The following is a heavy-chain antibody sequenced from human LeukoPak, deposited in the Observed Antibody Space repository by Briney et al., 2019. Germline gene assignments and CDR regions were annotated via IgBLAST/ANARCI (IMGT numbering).Heavy chain of an antibody. CDR2: IYTSGST. J-gene: IGHJ4*02. CDR1: GGSISSGSYY. CDR3: ASASGY. V-gene: IGHV4-61*02. D-gene: IGHD6-19*01. Sequence: SQTLSLTCTVSGGSISSGSYYWSWIRQPAGKGLEWIGRIYTSGSTNYNPSLKSRVTMSVGMSKNQFSLKLSSVTAADTAVYYCASASGYWGQGTLVTVSS.